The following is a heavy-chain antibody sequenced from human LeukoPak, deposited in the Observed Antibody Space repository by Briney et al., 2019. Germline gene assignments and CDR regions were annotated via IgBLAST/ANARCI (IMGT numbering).Heavy chain of an antibody. J-gene: IGHJ6*03. CDR1: GGSISSYY. CDR3: ARGVYYGSGSYYRARWNYMDV. CDR2: IYYSGST. D-gene: IGHD3-10*01. Sequence: SETLSLTCTVPGGSISSYYWSWIRQPRGKGLEWIAYIYYSGSTNYDPSLKSQVTISVDTAKNQFSLKLRSVTAAGKAAYYCARGVYYGSGSYYRARWNYMDVWGKGTTVTVSS. V-gene: IGHV4-59*01.